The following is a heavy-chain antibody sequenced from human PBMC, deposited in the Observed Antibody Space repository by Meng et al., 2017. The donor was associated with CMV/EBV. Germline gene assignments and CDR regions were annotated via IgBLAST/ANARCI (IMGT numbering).Heavy chain of an antibody. Sequence: GQLGRPGGEWKKPWDSVKVSCKAPGYTVTDYYIHWVRQAPGQWLEWMGWINPNDDTNYAQNFQGRVTMTRDMSINTVYMELSRLTSDDTAVYYCARSSGWSRFDYWGLGTLVTVSS. CDR2: INPNDDT. D-gene: IGHD6-19*01. V-gene: IGHV1-2*02. CDR3: ARSSGWSRFDY. CDR1: GYTVTDYY. J-gene: IGHJ4*02.